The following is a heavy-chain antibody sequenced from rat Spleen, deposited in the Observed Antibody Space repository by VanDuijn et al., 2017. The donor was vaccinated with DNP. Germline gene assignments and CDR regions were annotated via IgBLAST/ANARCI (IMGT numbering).Heavy chain of an antibody. CDR2: VSHSDGIT. J-gene: IGHJ3*01. D-gene: IGHD1-6*01. CDR1: GFTFSNYY. CDR3: TTDRYTTDYYPEAY. Sequence: EVRLMESGGGLVQPGRSMKLSCAASGFTFSNYYMAWVRQAPKKGLEWVAIVSHSDGITYYPDSVKGRFTISRDNAKSSLYLQMDSLRSEDTATYYCTTDRYTTDYYPEAYWGQGTLVTVSS. V-gene: IGHV5-20*01.